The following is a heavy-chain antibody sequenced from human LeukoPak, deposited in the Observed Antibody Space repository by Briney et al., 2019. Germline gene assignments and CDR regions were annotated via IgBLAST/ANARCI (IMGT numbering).Heavy chain of an antibody. V-gene: IGHV3-23*01. CDR3: AKASCSSTRCYSFDY. Sequence: PGGALRLSCAASVFTFSRYAMSWVRQAPGKGLEGVGAISGSGCSTYYADSVKGRSTISRDNSKTTLYLPMNSLRPAATAVYYCAKASCSSTRCYSFDYWGQGTLVTVSS. CDR1: VFTFSRYA. J-gene: IGHJ4*02. CDR2: ISGSGCST. D-gene: IGHD2-2*02.